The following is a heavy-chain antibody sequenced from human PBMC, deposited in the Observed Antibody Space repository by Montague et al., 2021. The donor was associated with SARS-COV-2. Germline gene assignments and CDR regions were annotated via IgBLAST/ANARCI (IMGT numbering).Heavy chain of an antibody. D-gene: IGHD4-23*01. V-gene: IGHV4-39*01. Sequence: SETLSLTCTVSDDSINNKTYFWDWIRQPPGKGLEWIGSIHYRGSTHYNPSLKSRLTISVDTSRNQFSLKLSSVTAADTAVYFCARTTGVTHYYYYAMDVWGQGTPVTVSS. CDR3: ARTTGVTHYYYYAMDV. J-gene: IGHJ6*02. CDR2: IHYRGST. CDR1: DDSINNKTYF.